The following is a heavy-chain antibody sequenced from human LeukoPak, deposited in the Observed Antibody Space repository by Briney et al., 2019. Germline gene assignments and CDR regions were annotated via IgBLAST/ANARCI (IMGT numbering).Heavy chain of an antibody. CDR1: GGSFSGYY. D-gene: IGHD4-11*01. Sequence: SETLSLTCAVYGGSFSGYYWSWIRQPPGKGLEWIGEINHSGSTNYNPSLKSRVTISVDTSKNQFSLKLSSVTAADTAVYYCARSDPHPTVTMNYYYYMDVWGKGTTVTVSS. CDR3: ARSDPHPTVTMNYYYYMDV. CDR2: INHSGST. J-gene: IGHJ6*03. V-gene: IGHV4-34*01.